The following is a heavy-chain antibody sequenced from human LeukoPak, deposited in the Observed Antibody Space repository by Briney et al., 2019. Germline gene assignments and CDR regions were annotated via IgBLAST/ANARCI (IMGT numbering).Heavy chain of an antibody. J-gene: IGHJ4*02. V-gene: IGHV3-23*01. Sequence: GGSLRLSCAASGFTFSIYAMSWVRQAPGKGLQWVPSITSSGDGTYYADSVKGRFTISRDNSENMLYLQMNSLRVGDTAVYFCAKDRPNYYGSNGHYYRRDGDYWGQGTLVTVSS. D-gene: IGHD3-22*01. CDR2: ITSSGDGT. CDR1: GFTFSIYA. CDR3: AKDRPNYYGSNGHYYRRDGDY.